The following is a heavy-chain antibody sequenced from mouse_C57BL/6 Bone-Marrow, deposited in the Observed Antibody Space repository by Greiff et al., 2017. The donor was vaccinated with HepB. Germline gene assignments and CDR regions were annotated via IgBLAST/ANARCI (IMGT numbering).Heavy chain of an antibody. D-gene: IGHD1-1*01. Sequence: EVNVVESGEGLVKPGGSLKLSCAASGFTFSSYAMSWVRQTPEKRLEWVAYISSGGDYIYYADTVKGRFTISRDNARNTLYLQMSSLKSEDTAMYYCTRDYYGSEDYAMDYWGQGTSVTVSS. V-gene: IGHV5-9-1*02. CDR2: ISSGGDYI. CDR3: TRDYYGSEDYAMDY. J-gene: IGHJ4*01. CDR1: GFTFSSYA.